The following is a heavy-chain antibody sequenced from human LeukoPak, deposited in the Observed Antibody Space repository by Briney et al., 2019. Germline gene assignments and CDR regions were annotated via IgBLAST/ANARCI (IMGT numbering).Heavy chain of an antibody. CDR1: GFTFSSYG. CDR3: AKDRRGTKVRGVIKYFDY. CDR2: ISYDGSNK. V-gene: IGHV3-30*18. D-gene: IGHD3-10*01. Sequence: PGRSLRLSCAASGFTFSSYGMHWVRQAPGKGLEWVAVISYDGSNKYYADSVKGRFTISRDNSKNTLYLQMNSLRAEDTAVYYCAKDRRGTKVRGVIKYFDYWGQGTLVTVSS. J-gene: IGHJ4*02.